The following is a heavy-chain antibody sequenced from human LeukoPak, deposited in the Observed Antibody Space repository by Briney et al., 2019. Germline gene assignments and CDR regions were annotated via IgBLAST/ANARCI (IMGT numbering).Heavy chain of an antibody. CDR3: ARDAKLLGAFDL. CDR1: GGSISSYY. J-gene: IGHJ3*01. CDR2: LNDSGST. Sequence: SETLSLTCTVSGGSISSYYWSWIRQPPGEKLEWMGYLNDSGSTNYNPSLGSGVTITADSYKNQFSLKLTSVTAADTAVYSCARDAKLLGAFDLWGPGTMVTVSS. V-gene: IGHV4-59*01.